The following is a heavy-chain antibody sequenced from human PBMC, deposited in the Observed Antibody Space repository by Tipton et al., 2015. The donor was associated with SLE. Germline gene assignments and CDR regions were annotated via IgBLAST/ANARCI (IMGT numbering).Heavy chain of an antibody. CDR2: IYDSGIT. Sequence: TLSLTCTVSGGSISSGSYYWSWIRQPPGKGLEWIRHIYDSGITNYNPSLKSQVTISVDTSNNQFSLNLSSVTAADTAVYYCASQGGSDALDAFDIWGQGTMVTVSS. CDR1: GGSISSGSYY. V-gene: IGHV4-61*09. J-gene: IGHJ3*02. D-gene: IGHD3-16*01. CDR3: ASQGGSDALDAFDI.